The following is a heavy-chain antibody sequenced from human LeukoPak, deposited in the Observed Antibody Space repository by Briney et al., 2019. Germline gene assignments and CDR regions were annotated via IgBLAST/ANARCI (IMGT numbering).Heavy chain of an antibody. V-gene: IGHV3-21*01. CDR1: GFTFSSYS. D-gene: IGHD2-21*01. CDR3: ARDGGEGGAFDI. Sequence: GGSLRLSCAASGFTFSSYSMNWVRQAPGKGLEWVSSISSSSSYVYYADSVKGRFTISRDNAKNSLYLQTNSLRAEDTAVYYCARDGGEGGAFDIWGQGTMVTVSS. J-gene: IGHJ3*02. CDR2: ISSSSSYV.